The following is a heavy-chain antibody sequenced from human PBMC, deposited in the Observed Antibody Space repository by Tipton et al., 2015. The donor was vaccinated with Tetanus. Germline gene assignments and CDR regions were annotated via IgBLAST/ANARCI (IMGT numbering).Heavy chain of an antibody. CDR3: ARGTWLYTSPCHRHWLDP. CDR2: VDDSGST. Sequence: TLSLTCNVSGGSLKSGGYYWTWIRQPPGKGLEWIGEVDDSGSTNYSPSLKSRITISLNTSKNVFSLTLSSVTAADTAVYYCARGTWLYTSPCHRHWLDPWGQGTLVTVSS. D-gene: IGHD6-13*01. V-gene: IGHV4-39*07. CDR1: GGSLKSGGYY. J-gene: IGHJ5*02.